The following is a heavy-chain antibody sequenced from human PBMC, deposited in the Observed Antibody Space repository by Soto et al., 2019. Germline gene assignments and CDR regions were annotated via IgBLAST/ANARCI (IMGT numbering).Heavy chain of an antibody. J-gene: IGHJ4*02. CDR2: IVVGSGNT. Sequence: ASVKVSCKASGFTFTSSAVQWVRQARGQRLEWIGWIVVGSGNTNYAQKFQERVTITRDMSTSTAYMELSSLRSEDTAVYYCAADPYYYGSGTHRLYDWGQGTLVTVSS. V-gene: IGHV1-58*01. CDR3: AADPYYYGSGTHRLYD. CDR1: GFTFTSSA. D-gene: IGHD3-10*01.